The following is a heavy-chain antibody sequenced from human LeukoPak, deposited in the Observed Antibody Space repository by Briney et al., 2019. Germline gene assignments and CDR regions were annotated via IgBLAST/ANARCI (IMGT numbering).Heavy chain of an antibody. J-gene: IGHJ1*01. D-gene: IGHD3-10*01. V-gene: IGHV4-59*08. CDR1: GGSISNYY. CDR2: IYSTGST. Sequence: SETLSLTCTVSGGSISNYYGSWIRQPPGKGLEWIAYIYSTGSTYYNPSLKSRVTMSVDTSKNQFSLRLSSVTAADTAVYYCARHVHYYGSGSYLVAEYFQHWGQGTLVTVSS. CDR3: ARHVHYYGSGSYLVAEYFQH.